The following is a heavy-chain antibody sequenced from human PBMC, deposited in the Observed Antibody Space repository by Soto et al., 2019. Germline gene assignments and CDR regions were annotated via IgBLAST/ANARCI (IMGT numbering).Heavy chain of an antibody. CDR1: GVSTSAGLYY. V-gene: IGHV4-31*03. CDR3: ATAHSNWFDP. CDR2: IYYSGGT. Sequence: PALPCPVFGVSTSAGLYYYTWIRQHPGKGLEWIGYIYYSGGTNYTPSLRSRLTMSLDTSKNQFSLRLNSVTAADTAMYYCATAHSNWFDPWGQGTLVTVSA. J-gene: IGHJ5*02.